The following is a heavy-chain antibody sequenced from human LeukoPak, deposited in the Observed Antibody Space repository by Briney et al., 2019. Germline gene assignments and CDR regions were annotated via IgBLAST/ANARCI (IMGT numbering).Heavy chain of an antibody. V-gene: IGHV3-7*01. CDR3: ARVRITMVRGVTNFDY. CDR2: IKQDGSEK. D-gene: IGHD3-10*01. CDR1: GFTFSSYW. Sequence: GGSLRLSRAASGFTFSSYWMSWVRQAPGKGLEWVANIKQDGSEKYYVDPVKGRFTISRDNAKNSLYLQMNSLRAEDTAVYYCARVRITMVRGVTNFDYWGQGTLVTVSS. J-gene: IGHJ4*02.